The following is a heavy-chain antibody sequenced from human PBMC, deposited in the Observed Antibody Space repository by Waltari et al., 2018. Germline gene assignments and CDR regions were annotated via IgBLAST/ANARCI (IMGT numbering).Heavy chain of an antibody. Sequence: EVQLVQSGAEVKKPGESLKISCKGSGYSFTSYWIGWVRQMPGKDLEWMGIIYPGDSDTRYSPSFQGQVTISADKSISTAYLQWSSLKASDTAMYYCARHPDSSGYRDAFDIWGQGTMVTVSS. D-gene: IGHD3-22*01. CDR2: IYPGDSDT. V-gene: IGHV5-51*01. CDR1: GYSFTSYW. J-gene: IGHJ3*02. CDR3: ARHPDSSGYRDAFDI.